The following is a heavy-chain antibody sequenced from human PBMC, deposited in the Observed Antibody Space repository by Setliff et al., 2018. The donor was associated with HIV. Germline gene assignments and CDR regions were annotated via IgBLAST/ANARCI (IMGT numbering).Heavy chain of an antibody. V-gene: IGHV3-23*01. J-gene: IGHJ4*02. Sequence: PGGSLRLSCAASGFLFSRYAMSWVRQAPGKGLEWVSVISGSGGSTSCADSVKGRFTLSRDNSENALFLQMNSLRPEDTAVYYCARLRPYNSALDYWGQGTLVTVSS. CDR2: ISGSGGST. D-gene: IGHD2-21*02. CDR3: ARLRPYNSALDY. CDR1: GFLFSRYA.